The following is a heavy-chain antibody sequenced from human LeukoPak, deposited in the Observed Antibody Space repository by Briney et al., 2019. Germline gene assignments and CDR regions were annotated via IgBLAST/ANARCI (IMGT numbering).Heavy chain of an antibody. J-gene: IGHJ6*03. CDR3: ARSFYDFWSNPIYYMDV. CDR2: IKQDGSEK. V-gene: IGHV3-7*01. D-gene: IGHD3-3*01. CDR1: GFTFSSYW. Sequence: PGGSLRLSCAASGFTFSSYWMSWVRQAPGKGLEWVANIKQDGSEKYYVDSVKGRFTISRDNAKNSLYLQMNSLRAEDTAVYYCARSFYDFWSNPIYYMDVWGKGTTVTVSS.